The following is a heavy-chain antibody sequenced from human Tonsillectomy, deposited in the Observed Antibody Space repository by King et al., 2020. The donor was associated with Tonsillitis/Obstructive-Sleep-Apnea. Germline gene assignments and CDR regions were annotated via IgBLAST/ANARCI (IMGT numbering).Heavy chain of an antibody. CDR1: GVTFRNYA. V-gene: IGHV3-64D*06. J-gene: IGHJ4*02. Sequence: VQLVESGGGLVQPGGSLRRSCSASGVTFRNYAMHWVRQAPGKGLDYVSTISSNGGRTYYTDSVKGRFTISRDNSKNTLYIQMSSLSAEDTALYYCVIGSESYSDSRSDYWGQGTLVTVSS. CDR2: ISSNGGRT. CDR3: VIGSESYSDSRSDY. D-gene: IGHD3-22*01.